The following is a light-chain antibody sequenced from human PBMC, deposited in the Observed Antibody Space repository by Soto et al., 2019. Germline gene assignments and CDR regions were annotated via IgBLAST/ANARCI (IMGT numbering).Light chain of an antibody. V-gene: IGKV3-20*01. CDR3: QQYESSPLT. CDR1: QSVSSTY. Sequence: EIVLTQCPDTLSLSPGERATLSCRPSQSVSSTYLAWYQQKPGQAPRLLIYRASTRATGIPDRFSGSGSGTDFTLTISRLEPEDFAVYYCQQYESSPLTFGGGTKVEIK. CDR2: RAS. J-gene: IGKJ4*01.